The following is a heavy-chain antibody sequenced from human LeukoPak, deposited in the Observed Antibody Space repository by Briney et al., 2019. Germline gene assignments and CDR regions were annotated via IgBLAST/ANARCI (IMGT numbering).Heavy chain of an antibody. CDR2: LNPNDGGT. V-gene: IGHV1-46*03. Sequence: GASVKVSCKASGYTFTSYYMHWVRQAPGQGLEWMGILNPNDGGTSYAQKFQSRVTMTRDTSTSTVYMELSSLRSEDTAVYYCTRSGVVGAPGDFDYWGQGTLVTVSS. D-gene: IGHD1-26*01. J-gene: IGHJ4*02. CDR1: GYTFTSYY. CDR3: TRSGVVGAPGDFDY.